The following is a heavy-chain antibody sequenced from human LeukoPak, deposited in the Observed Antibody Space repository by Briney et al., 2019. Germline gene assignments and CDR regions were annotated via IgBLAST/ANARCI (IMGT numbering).Heavy chain of an antibody. J-gene: IGHJ6*03. CDR2: IYYSGST. CDR1: GGSISSSSYY. CDR3: ARLGGSGSGSSYYYYYYYYMDV. D-gene: IGHD3-10*01. V-gene: IGHV4-39*01. Sequence: SETLSLTCTVSGGSISSSSYYWGWIRQPPGKGLEWIGSIYYSGSTYYNPSLKSRVTISVDTSKNQFSLKLSSVTAADTAVYYCARLGGSGSGSSYYYYYYYYMDVWGKGTTVTISS.